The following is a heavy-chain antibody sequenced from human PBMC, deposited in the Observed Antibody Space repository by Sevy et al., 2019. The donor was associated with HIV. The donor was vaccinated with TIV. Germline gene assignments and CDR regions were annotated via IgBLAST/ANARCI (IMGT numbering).Heavy chain of an antibody. CDR3: AREGAISFIVGATTGAFDI. J-gene: IGHJ3*02. Sequence: GGSLRLSCVASRFTFSNYWMSWVRQAPGKGLEWVANIKQDGSEKYYVDSVKGRFTISRDNAKNSLYLQMNSLRAEDTAVYYCAREGAISFIVGATTGAFDIWGLGTMVTVSS. V-gene: IGHV3-7*01. D-gene: IGHD1-26*01. CDR1: RFTFSNYW. CDR2: IKQDGSEK.